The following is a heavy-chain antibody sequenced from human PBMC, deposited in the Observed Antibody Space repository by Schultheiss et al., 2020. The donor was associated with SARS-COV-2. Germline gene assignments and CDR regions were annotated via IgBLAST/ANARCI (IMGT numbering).Heavy chain of an antibody. D-gene: IGHD3-22*01. V-gene: IGHV4-61*08. J-gene: IGHJ6*02. CDR1: GGSISSGDYY. CDR3: ARAWSYYDSSGYGGYYYYYGMDV. Sequence: SQTLSLTCTVSGGSISSGDYYWSWIRQPPGKGLEWIGYIYYSGSTNYNPSLKSRVTISVDTSKNQFSLKLSSVTAADTAVYYCARAWSYYDSSGYGGYYYYYGMDVWGQGTTVTVSS. CDR2: IYYSGST.